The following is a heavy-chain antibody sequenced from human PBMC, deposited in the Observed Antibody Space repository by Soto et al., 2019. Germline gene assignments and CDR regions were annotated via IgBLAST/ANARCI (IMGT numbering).Heavy chain of an antibody. J-gene: IGHJ4*02. CDR2: INPSGGST. CDR3: ARGDPVWYYYDSSGYDY. D-gene: IGHD3-22*01. CDR1: GYTFTSYY. Sequence: PGASVKVSCKASGYTFTSYYMHWVRQAPGQGLEWMGIINPSGGSTSYAQKFQGRVTMTRGTSTSTVYMELSSLRSEDTAVYYCARGDPVWYYYDSSGYDYWGQGTLVTVSS. V-gene: IGHV1-46*01.